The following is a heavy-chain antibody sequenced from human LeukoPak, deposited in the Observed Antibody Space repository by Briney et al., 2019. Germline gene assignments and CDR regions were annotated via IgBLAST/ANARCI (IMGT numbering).Heavy chain of an antibody. CDR2: ISGSGGST. D-gene: IGHD2-2*01. CDR3: AKDHGYCSSTSCYPSENY. V-gene: IGHV3-23*01. CDR1: GFTFSSYA. Sequence: GGSLRLSCAASGFTFSSYAMSWVRQAPGKGLEWVSAISGSGGSTYYADSVKGRFTISRDNSKNTLYLQMNSLRAEDTAVYYCAKDHGYCSSTSCYPSENYWGQGTLVTVS. J-gene: IGHJ4*02.